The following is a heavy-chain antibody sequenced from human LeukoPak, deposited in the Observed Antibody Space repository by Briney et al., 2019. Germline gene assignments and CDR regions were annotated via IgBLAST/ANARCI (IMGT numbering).Heavy chain of an antibody. CDR1: GYTFARYP. V-gene: IGHV7-4-1*02. D-gene: IGHD4-17*01. CDR3: ARVGRLDYGDYLAH. Sequence: ASVKVSCKTSGYTFARYPIHWVRQAPGRGLEWMGWINTNTGSPTYAQAFAGRFVFSLDTSVTTAYLQISSLRSADTAVYYCARVGRLDYGDYLAHWGPGNRITVSS. CDR2: INTNTGSP. J-gene: IGHJ4*02.